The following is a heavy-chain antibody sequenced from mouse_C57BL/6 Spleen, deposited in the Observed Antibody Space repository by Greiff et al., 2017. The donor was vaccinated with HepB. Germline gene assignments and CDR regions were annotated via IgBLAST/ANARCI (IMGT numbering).Heavy chain of an antibody. J-gene: IGHJ1*03. CDR3: ARHGSSPYWYFDV. V-gene: IGHV5-17*01. D-gene: IGHD1-1*01. CDR1: GFTFSDYG. Sequence: EVQVVESGGGLVKPGGSLKLSCAASGFTFSDYGMHWVRQAPEKGLEWVAYISSGSSTIYYADTVKGRFTISRDNAKNTLFLQMTSLRSEDTAMYYCARHGSSPYWYFDVWGTGTTVTVSS. CDR2: ISSGSSTI.